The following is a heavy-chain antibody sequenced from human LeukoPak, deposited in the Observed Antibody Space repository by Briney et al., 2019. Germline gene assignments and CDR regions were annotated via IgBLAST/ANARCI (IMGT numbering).Heavy chain of an antibody. J-gene: IGHJ6*03. CDR2: ISAYNGNT. V-gene: IGHV1-18*01. Sequence: ASVKVSFKASGYTFTSYGISWVRQAPGQGLEWMGWISAYNGNTNYAQKLQGRVTMTTDPSTSTAYMELRSLRSDDTAVYYCARALYSSGWYPPYDYYYYMDVWGKGTTVTVSS. D-gene: IGHD6-19*01. CDR3: ARALYSSGWYPPYDYYYYMDV. CDR1: GYTFTSYG.